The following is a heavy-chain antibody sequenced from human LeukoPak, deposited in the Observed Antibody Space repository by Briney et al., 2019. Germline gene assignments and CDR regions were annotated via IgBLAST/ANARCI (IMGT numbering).Heavy chain of an antibody. CDR2: ISGSGGST. J-gene: IGHJ1*01. D-gene: IGHD3-10*01. CDR3: SKEMVRGVVQD. V-gene: IGHV3-23*01. CDR1: GFSFSSYG. Sequence: GGSLRLSCAGSGFSFSSYGMSWVRQAPGKGLEWVSGISGSGGSTYYADSVKGRFTISRDNSKNTLHLQMNSLRAEDTAVYHCSKEMVRGVVQDWGQGTLVIVSS.